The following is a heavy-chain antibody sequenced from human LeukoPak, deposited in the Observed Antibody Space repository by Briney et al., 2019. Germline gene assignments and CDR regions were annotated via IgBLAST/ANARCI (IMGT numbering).Heavy chain of an antibody. J-gene: IGHJ1*01. D-gene: IGHD6-19*01. CDR3: ARRGYSSGWYLQH. Sequence: GGSLRLSCAASGFTFSSYTMNWVRQAPEKGLEWVSSISSSSSYIYYTDSVKGRFTISRDNAKNSLYLQMNSLRAEDTAVYYCARRGYSSGWYLQHWGQGTLVTVSS. CDR2: ISSSSSYI. V-gene: IGHV3-21*01. CDR1: GFTFSSYT.